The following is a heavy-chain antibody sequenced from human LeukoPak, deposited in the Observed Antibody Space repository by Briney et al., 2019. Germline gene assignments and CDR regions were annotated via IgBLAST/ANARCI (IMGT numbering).Heavy chain of an antibody. CDR1: GYTFTSYG. Sequence: ASVKVSYKASGYTFTSYGISWVRQAPGQGLEWMGWISAYNGNTNYAQKLQGRVTMTTDTSTSTAYMELRSLRSDDTAVYYCARSGYYDFWSGYYPNYYYMDVWGKGTTVTVSS. J-gene: IGHJ6*03. CDR3: ARSGYYDFWSGYYPNYYYMDV. D-gene: IGHD3-3*01. V-gene: IGHV1-18*01. CDR2: ISAYNGNT.